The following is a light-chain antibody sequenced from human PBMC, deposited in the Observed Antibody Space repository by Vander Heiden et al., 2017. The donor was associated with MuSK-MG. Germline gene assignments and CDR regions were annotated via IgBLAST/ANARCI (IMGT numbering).Light chain of an antibody. CDR3: QQSYSTPKT. J-gene: IGKJ1*01. CDR1: QSISSY. Sequence: DIQMTQSTSSLSASVGDRVTITCRASQSISSYLNWYQQKPGKAPKLLIYAASSLQSGVPSRFSGSGSGTDFTLTISSLQPEDFATYYCQQSYSTPKTFGQGTKVEIK. V-gene: IGKV1-39*01. CDR2: AAS.